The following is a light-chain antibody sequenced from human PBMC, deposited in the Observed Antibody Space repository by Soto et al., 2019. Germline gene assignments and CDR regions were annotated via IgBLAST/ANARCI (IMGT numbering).Light chain of an antibody. V-gene: IGLV8-61*01. Sequence: QNVVTQEPSFSVSPGRTVTLTCGLSSGSVSTSSYPSWYQQTPGQAPRTLIYSTNTRSSGVPDRFSGSILGNKAALTITGAQADDESDYYCVLYMGSGVWVFGGGTKLTVL. CDR3: VLYMGSGVWV. J-gene: IGLJ3*02. CDR1: SGSVSTSSY. CDR2: STN.